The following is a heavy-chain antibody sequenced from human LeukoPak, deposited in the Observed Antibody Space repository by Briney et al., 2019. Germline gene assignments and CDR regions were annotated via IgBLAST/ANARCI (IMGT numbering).Heavy chain of an antibody. CDR3: ARRDGYDLDY. V-gene: IGHV4-39*01. Sequence: SETLSLTCTVSGGSISSSSYYWGWIRQPPGKGLEWIGSIYYSGSTYYNPSLKSRVTISVDTSKNQFSLKLSSVTAAGTAVYYCARRDGYDLDYWGQGTLVTVSS. D-gene: IGHD5-12*01. CDR1: GGSISSSSYY. CDR2: IYYSGST. J-gene: IGHJ4*02.